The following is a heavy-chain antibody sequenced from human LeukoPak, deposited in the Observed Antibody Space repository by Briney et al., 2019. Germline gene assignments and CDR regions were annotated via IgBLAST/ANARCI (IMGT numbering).Heavy chain of an antibody. Sequence: ASVKVSCTASGYTFTGYYMHWVRQAPGQGLEWMGWINPNSGGTNYAQKFQGRVTMTRDTSISTAYMELSRLRSDDTAVYYCARGLAPKTYYYDSSGPNGVGYWGQGTLVTVSS. CDR2: INPNSGGT. D-gene: IGHD3-22*01. J-gene: IGHJ4*02. CDR1: GYTFTGYY. CDR3: ARGLAPKTYYYDSSGPNGVGY. V-gene: IGHV1-2*02.